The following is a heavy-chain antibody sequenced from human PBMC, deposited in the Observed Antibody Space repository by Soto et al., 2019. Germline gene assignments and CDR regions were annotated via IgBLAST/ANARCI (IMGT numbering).Heavy chain of an antibody. D-gene: IGHD3-9*01. CDR2: ISYDGQNR. CDR1: GFAFNGYG. CDR3: AKDVVARYDILTAYPYFDS. J-gene: IGHJ4*02. Sequence: QGQLVESGGGVVQPGTSLRLSCGASGFAFNGYGMHWVRQAPGKGLEWVAAISYDGQNRYYADSMRGRITISRDTSNNTLVLEMDSLRAEDTAVYFCAKDVVARYDILTAYPYFDSWGQGTLVTVSS. V-gene: IGHV3-30*18.